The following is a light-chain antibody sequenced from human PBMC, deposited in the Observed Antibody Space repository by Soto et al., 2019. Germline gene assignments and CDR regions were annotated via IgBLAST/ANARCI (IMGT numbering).Light chain of an antibody. CDR1: QSVSSSY. CDR2: DTS. J-gene: IGKJ1*01. V-gene: IGKV3-20*01. CDR3: QQYGSSPET. Sequence: EIVLTQSPGTLSLSPGERATLSCRASQSVSSSYLAWYQQKPGQAPRLLIYDTSSRATGIPDRFSGSGSGTDFTLTISRLEPEDFAVYYWQQYGSSPETFGQGTKVEI.